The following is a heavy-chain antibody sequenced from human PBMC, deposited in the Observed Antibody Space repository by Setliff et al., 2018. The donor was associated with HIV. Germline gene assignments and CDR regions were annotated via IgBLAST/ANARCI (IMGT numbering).Heavy chain of an antibody. CDR1: GYTFNNYG. J-gene: IGHJ1*01. Sequence: ASVKVSCKATGYTFNNYGVMWVRQAPGQGLEWMGWISGYGNRKYAQKFEGRLTVTTDTSTSTAYMELRTLRSDDTAVYYCARDPAPSSSASYFQHWGQGTPVTVSS. CDR2: ISGYGNR. CDR3: ARDPAPSSSASYFQH. D-gene: IGHD6-6*01. V-gene: IGHV1-18*01.